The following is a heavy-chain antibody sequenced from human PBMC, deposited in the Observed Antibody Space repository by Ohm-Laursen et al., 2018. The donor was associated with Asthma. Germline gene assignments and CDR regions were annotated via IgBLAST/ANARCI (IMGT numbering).Heavy chain of an antibody. CDR1: GGSISTGDFY. J-gene: IGHJ4*02. V-gene: IGHV4-30-4*01. CDR3: ARVLDDSSGYGFDF. D-gene: IGHD3-22*01. CDR2: IYHSGTT. Sequence: SQTLSLTCSVSGGSISTGDFYWSWIRQPPGKGLEWIGYIYHSGTTYYKSSLQSRATISVDTSKNQFSLRLSSVTAADTAVYYCARVLDDSSGYGFDFWGQGNLVTVSS.